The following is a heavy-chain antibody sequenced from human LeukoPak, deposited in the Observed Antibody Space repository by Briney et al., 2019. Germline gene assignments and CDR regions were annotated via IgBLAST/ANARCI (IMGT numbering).Heavy chain of an antibody. J-gene: IGHJ4*02. CDR3: ATGQWLGALGY. V-gene: IGHV1-24*01. Sequence: GASVKVSCKASGYTFTSYYMHWVRQAPGKGLEWMGGFDPEDGETIYAQKFQGRVTMTEDTSTDTAYMELSSLRSEDTAVYYCATGQWLGALGYWGQGTLVTVSS. CDR1: GYTFTSYY. CDR2: FDPEDGET. D-gene: IGHD6-19*01.